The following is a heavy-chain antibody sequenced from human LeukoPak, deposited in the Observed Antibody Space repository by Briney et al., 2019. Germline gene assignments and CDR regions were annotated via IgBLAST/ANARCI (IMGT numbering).Heavy chain of an antibody. Sequence: XVSXXAXGYXFXSNYIHXVRQAPGQGLEWMGMIYPRDGSTSYAQKFQGRVTVTRDTSTSTVHMELSGLRSEDTAVYYCARDQEGFDYWGQGTLVTVSS. J-gene: IGHJ4*02. CDR3: ARDQEGFDY. CDR1: GYXFXSNY. V-gene: IGHV1-46*01. CDR2: IYPRDGST.